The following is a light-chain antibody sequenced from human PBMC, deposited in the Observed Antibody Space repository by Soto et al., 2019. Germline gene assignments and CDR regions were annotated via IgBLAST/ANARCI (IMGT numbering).Light chain of an antibody. V-gene: IGLV2-14*01. CDR3: SSYTSGRTLI. CDR1: SSDVGGYNY. CDR2: EVS. J-gene: IGLJ2*01. Sequence: QSALTQPASVSGSPGQSITISCTGTSSDVGGYNYVCWFQQYPGKAPRLMIYEVSNRPSGVSNRFSGSKSGNTASLTISGLQAEDEADYYCSSYTSGRTLIFGGGTKLTVL.